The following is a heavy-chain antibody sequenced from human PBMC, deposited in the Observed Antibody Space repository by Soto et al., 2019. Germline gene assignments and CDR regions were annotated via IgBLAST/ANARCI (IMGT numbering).Heavy chain of an antibody. Sequence: ASVKVSCKASGYTFTSYYMHWVRQAPGQGLEWMGIINPSGGSTSYAQKFQGRVTMTRDTSTSTVYMELSSLRSEDTAVYYCAKLSIYLIAAAGKMDYWGQGTLVTVSS. D-gene: IGHD6-13*01. CDR1: GYTFTSYY. CDR3: AKLSIYLIAAAGKMDY. CDR2: INPSGGST. V-gene: IGHV1-46*01. J-gene: IGHJ4*02.